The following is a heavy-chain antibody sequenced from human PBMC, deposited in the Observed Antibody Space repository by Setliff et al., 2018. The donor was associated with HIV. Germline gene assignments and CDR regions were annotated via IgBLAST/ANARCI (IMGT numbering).Heavy chain of an antibody. J-gene: IGHJ4*02. CDR1: GYTFTSYY. Sequence: ASVKVSCKASGYTFTSYYVHWVRQAPGQGLEWMGILNPSGDSTAYAQKFQGRVTMTRDTSTSTVYMELSRLRFDDTAVYYCARAAILVYASPLDSWGQGTLVTAPQ. V-gene: IGHV1-46*01. CDR3: ARAAILVYASPLDS. CDR2: LNPSGDST. D-gene: IGHD2-8*01.